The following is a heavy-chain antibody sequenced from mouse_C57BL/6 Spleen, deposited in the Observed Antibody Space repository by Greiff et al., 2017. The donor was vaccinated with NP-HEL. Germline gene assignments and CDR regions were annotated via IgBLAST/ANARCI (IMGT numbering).Heavy chain of an antibody. J-gene: IGHJ4*01. CDR1: GFNIKNTY. Sequence: DVQLQESVAELVRPGASVKLSCTASGFNIKNTYMHWVKQRPEQGLEWIGRIDPANGDTKYAQKFQGKATITADKASNTAYLQLSSLTSEDTAIYYCDRSDYGSYYARDYWGQGTSVTVSS. D-gene: IGHD1-1*01. CDR2: IDPANGDT. CDR3: DRSDYGSYYARDY. V-gene: IGHV14-3*01.